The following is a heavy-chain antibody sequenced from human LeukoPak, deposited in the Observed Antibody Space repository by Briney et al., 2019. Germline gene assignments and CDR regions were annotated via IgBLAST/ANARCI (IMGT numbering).Heavy chain of an antibody. CDR3: ARGPPNWGYDY. CDR2: MSPNSGDT. J-gene: IGHJ4*02. Sequence: APVKVSCKASGYTFTSYDFNWVRQATGQRPEWMGWMSPNSGDTGYAQKFQDRVTMTRNTSISTAYMELSSLRSDDTAVYYCARGPPNWGYDYWGPGTLVTVSS. CDR1: GYTFTSYD. V-gene: IGHV1-8*01. D-gene: IGHD7-27*01.